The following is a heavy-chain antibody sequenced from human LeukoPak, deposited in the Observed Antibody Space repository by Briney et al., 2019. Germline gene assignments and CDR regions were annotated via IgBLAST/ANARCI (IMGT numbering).Heavy chain of an antibody. J-gene: IGHJ4*02. CDR3: ARDSSGWNGDY. D-gene: IGHD6-19*01. Sequence: GASVKVSSKASGYTFTGYYMHWVRQAPGQGLEWMGRINPNSGGTNYTQKFQGRVTMTRDTSISTAYMELSRLRSDDTAVYYCARDSSGWNGDYWGQGTLVTVSS. CDR1: GYTFTGYY. V-gene: IGHV1-2*06. CDR2: INPNSGGT.